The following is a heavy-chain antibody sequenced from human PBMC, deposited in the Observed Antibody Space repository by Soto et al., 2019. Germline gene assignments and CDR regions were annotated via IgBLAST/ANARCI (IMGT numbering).Heavy chain of an antibody. V-gene: IGHV3-33*01. CDR2: IWYGGSNE. CDR1: GFTFSSYG. D-gene: IGHD5-18*01. Sequence: GGSLRLSCAASGFTFSSYGMHWVRQAPGKGLEWVAVIWYGGSNEYYADSVKGRFTISRDNSKNTLYLQMNSLRAEDTAVYYCARDLKTPGQGGYGYYFDYWGQGTLVTVSS. CDR3: ARDLKTPGQGGYGYYFDY. J-gene: IGHJ4*02.